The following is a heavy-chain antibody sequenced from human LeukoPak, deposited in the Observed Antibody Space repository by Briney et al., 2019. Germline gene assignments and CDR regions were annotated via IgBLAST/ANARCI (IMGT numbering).Heavy chain of an antibody. CDR2: TKEDGSEK. J-gene: IGHJ4*02. V-gene: IGHV3-7*01. D-gene: IGHD3-22*01. Sequence: GGSLRLSCAASGFTFSSYWMTWVRQAPGKGLEWVANTKEDGSEKYYVDSVKGRFTISRDNAKNSLYLQMNSLRAEDTAVYYCASGEDYDSSGYRYFDYWGQETLVTVSS. CDR3: ASGEDYDSSGYRYFDY. CDR1: GFTFSSYW.